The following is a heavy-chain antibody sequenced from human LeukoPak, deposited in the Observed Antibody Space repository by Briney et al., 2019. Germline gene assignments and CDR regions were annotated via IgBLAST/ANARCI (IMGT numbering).Heavy chain of an antibody. Sequence: PGGSLRLSCAASGFAFSTYDFHWVRQATGKGLEWVSAIGAGHDTYYPDSVKGRFTISRENAKSSLYLQMNNLRAGDTAVYYCARVDTAMVTADFQDYYYGMDVWGQGTTVTVSS. J-gene: IGHJ6*02. CDR2: IGAGHDT. CDR1: GFAFSTYD. D-gene: IGHD5-18*01. V-gene: IGHV3-13*01. CDR3: ARVDTAMVTADFQDYYYGMDV.